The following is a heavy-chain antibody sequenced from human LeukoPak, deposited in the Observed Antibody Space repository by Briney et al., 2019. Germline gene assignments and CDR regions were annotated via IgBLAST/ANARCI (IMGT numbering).Heavy chain of an antibody. CDR3: ARGVVAAIGWGLDY. CDR2: INPNSGGT. Sequence: ASVKVSCKASGYTFTGYYMHWVRQAPGQGLEWMGWINPNSGGTNYAQKFQGWVTMTRDTSISTAYMELSRLRSEDTAVYYCARGVVAAIGWGLDYWGQGTLVTVSS. J-gene: IGHJ4*02. D-gene: IGHD2-15*01. V-gene: IGHV1-2*04. CDR1: GYTFTGYY.